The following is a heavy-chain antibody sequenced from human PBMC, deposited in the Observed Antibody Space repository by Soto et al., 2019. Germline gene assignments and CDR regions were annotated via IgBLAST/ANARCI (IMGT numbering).Heavy chain of an antibody. CDR1: GFTFDDYA. Sequence: EVQLVESGGGLVQPGRSLRLSCAASGFTFDDYAMHWVRQAPGKGLEWVSGISWNSGSIGYADSVKGRFTISRDNAKNSLYLQMNSLRGDGTALYYSAKPQGATYYVILTGYSDGDFQQWGQGTLVTVSS. D-gene: IGHD3-9*01. CDR3: AKPQGATYYVILTGYSDGDFQQ. V-gene: IGHV3-9*01. CDR2: ISWNSGSI. J-gene: IGHJ1*01.